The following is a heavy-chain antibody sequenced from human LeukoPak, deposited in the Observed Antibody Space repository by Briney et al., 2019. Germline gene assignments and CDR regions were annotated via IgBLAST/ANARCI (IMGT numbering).Heavy chain of an antibody. CDR2: IYTSGST. Sequence: SQTLSLTCTVSGGSISSGSYYWSWIRQPAGKGLEWIGRIYTSGSTNYNPSLKSRVTMSVDTSKNQFSLKLSSVAAADTAVYYCARGLTGYYHPPDYWGQGTLVTVSS. V-gene: IGHV4-61*02. D-gene: IGHD3-3*01. J-gene: IGHJ4*02. CDR1: GGSISSGSYY. CDR3: ARGLTGYYHPPDY.